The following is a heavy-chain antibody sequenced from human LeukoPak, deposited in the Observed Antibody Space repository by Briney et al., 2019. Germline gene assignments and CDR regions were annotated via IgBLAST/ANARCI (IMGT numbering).Heavy chain of an antibody. V-gene: IGHV3-15*01. D-gene: IGHD7-27*01. J-gene: IGHJ5*02. CDR3: ATDPPLTGPPTTA. Sequence: PGGSLRLSCAASGFTFSSYAMTWVRQAPGKGLEWVGRIKSKTDGGTTDYAAPVKGRFTISRDDSKNTLYLQMNSLKTEDTAVYYCATDPPLTGPPTTAWGQGTLVTVSS. CDR1: GFTFSSYA. CDR2: IKSKTDGGTT.